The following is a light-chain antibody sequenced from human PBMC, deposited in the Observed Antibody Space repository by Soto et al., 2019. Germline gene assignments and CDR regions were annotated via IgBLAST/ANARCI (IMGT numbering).Light chain of an antibody. CDR2: NTF. J-gene: IGKJ1*01. Sequence: EIVLTQSPVTLSLSPGERATLSCRASQSVRTYLAWYQQKPGQAPRLLIYNTFSRATAIPDRFSGSKSGTDFTLTISRLEPGDFAMYYCQQYGSSPQTFGQGTKVDI. CDR1: QSVRTY. V-gene: IGKV3-20*01. CDR3: QQYGSSPQT.